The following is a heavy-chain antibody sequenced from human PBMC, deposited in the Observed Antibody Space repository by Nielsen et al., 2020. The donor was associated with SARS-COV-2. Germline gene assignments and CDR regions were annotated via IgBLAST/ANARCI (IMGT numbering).Heavy chain of an antibody. V-gene: IGHV1-3*01. J-gene: IGHJ6*02. D-gene: IGHD2-2*01. CDR1: GYTFTSYA. Sequence: VKVSCKASGYTFTSYAMHWVRQAPGQRLEWMGWINAGNGNTKYSQKFQGRVTITRDTSASTAYMELSSLRSEDTAVYYCARESSTSALFYYYYGMDVWGQGTTVTVSS. CDR2: INAGNGNT. CDR3: ARESSTSALFYYYYGMDV.